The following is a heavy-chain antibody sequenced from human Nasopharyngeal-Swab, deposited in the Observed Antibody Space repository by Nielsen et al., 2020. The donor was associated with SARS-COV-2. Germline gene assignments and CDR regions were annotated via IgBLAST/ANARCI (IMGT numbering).Heavy chain of an antibody. CDR2: IYPGDSDI. Sequence: VRQTPGKGLEWMGIIYPGDSDIRYSPSFQGQVTISADKSISTAYLQWSSLKASDTAMYYCARLLVAATQNWFDPWGQGTLVTVSS. V-gene: IGHV5-51*01. D-gene: IGHD2-15*01. J-gene: IGHJ5*02. CDR3: ARLLVAATQNWFDP.